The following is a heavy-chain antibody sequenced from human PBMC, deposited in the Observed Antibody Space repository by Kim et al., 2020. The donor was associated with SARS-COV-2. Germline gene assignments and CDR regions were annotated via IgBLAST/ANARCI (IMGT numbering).Heavy chain of an antibody. V-gene: IGHV3-11*01. Sequence: GGSLRLSCAASGFTFSDYYMSWIRQAPGKGLEWVSYISSSGSTIYYADSVKGRFTISRDNAKNSLYLQMNSLRAEDTAVYYCARGVRSSGWYSVYYYGMDVWGQGTTVTVSS. CDR3: ARGVRSSGWYSVYYYGMDV. CDR2: ISSSGSTI. D-gene: IGHD6-19*01. J-gene: IGHJ6*02. CDR1: GFTFSDYY.